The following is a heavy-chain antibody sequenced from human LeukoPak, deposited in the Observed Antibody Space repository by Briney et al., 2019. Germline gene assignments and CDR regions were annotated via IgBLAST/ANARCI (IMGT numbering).Heavy chain of an antibody. CDR1: GDSFSSSFYY. D-gene: IGHD4-17*01. V-gene: IGHV4-61*02. CDR2: IYTSGST. J-gene: IGHJ4*02. CDR3: ARESQGAVTYFDY. Sequence: PSETLSLTCTVSGDSFSSSFYYWSWIRQPAGKGLEWIGRIYTSGSTNYNPSLKSRVTMSVDTSKNQFSLKLSSVTAADTAVYYCARESQGAVTYFDYWGQGTLVTVSS.